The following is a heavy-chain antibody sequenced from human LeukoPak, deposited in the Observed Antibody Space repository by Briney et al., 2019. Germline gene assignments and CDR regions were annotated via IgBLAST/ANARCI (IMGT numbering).Heavy chain of an antibody. V-gene: IGHV4-59*12. Sequence: SETLSLTCTVSSGSISNYYWSWIRQPPGKGLEWIGYIYSSGSTNYNPSLKSRVTISVDTSKNQFSLKLSSVTAADTAVYYCARGQGIAAAGTLDYWGQGTLVTVSS. J-gene: IGHJ4*02. CDR1: SGSISNYY. D-gene: IGHD6-13*01. CDR2: IYSSGST. CDR3: ARGQGIAAAGTLDY.